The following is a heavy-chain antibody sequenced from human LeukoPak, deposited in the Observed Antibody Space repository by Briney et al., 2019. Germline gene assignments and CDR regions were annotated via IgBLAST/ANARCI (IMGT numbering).Heavy chain of an antibody. V-gene: IGHV3-9*03. CDR2: ISWNSGSI. J-gene: IGHJ4*02. D-gene: IGHD2-15*01. CDR3: VKDVFLGFCSGGSCSAHFDY. CDR1: GFTFDNYA. Sequence: GGSLRLSCAASGFTFDNYAMHWVRHAPGKGLEWVSGISWNSGSIVYVDSVKGRFTNSRDNAKNSLYLQMDSLRPEDMALYYCVKDVFLGFCSGGSCSAHFDYWGQGTLVTVSS.